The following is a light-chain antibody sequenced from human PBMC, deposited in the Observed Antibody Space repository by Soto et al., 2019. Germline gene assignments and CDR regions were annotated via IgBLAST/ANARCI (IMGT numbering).Light chain of an antibody. CDR3: QQYNSYSHT. Sequence: DIQMTQSPSTLSASVGDRVTITCRASQSISSWLAWYQQKPGKAPRVLIYDASSLKSGVPSRFSGSGSGTEFTLTISSLQPDDFATYYCQQYNSYSHTFGGGTKVEIK. CDR1: QSISSW. V-gene: IGKV1-5*01. J-gene: IGKJ4*01. CDR2: DAS.